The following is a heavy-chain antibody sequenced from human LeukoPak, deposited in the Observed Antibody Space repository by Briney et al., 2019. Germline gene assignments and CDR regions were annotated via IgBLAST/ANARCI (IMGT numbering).Heavy chain of an antibody. CDR3: ARDLVEQYYYDSSGYHPGANCFDI. Sequence: GASVKVSCKASGYTFTSYGINWVRQAPGQGLEWMGWISAYNGNTNYAQKLQGRVTMTTDTSTSTAYMELRSLRSDDTAVYYCARDLVEQYYYDSSGYHPGANCFDIWGQGTMVTVSS. CDR1: GYTFTSYG. J-gene: IGHJ3*02. CDR2: ISAYNGNT. V-gene: IGHV1-18*01. D-gene: IGHD3-22*01.